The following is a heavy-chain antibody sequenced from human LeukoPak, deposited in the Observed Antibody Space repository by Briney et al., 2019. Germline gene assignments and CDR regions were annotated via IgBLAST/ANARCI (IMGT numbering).Heavy chain of an antibody. CDR2: ISGSGGST. CDR1: GFTFSSYA. Sequence: GGSLRLSCAASGFTFSSYAMSWVRRAPGKGLEWVSAISGSGGSTYYADSVRGRFTISRDNSKNTLYLQMNSLRAEDTAVYYCAKRLVLGSTITGVLGSWGQGTLVTVSS. CDR3: AKRLVLGSTITGVLGS. D-gene: IGHD1-20*01. J-gene: IGHJ4*02. V-gene: IGHV3-23*01.